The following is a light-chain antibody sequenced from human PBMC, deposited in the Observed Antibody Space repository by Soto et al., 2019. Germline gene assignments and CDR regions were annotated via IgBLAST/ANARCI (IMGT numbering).Light chain of an antibody. J-gene: IGKJ1*01. CDR1: QTIYSN. V-gene: IGKV3-15*01. CDR3: QKYSRAPLT. Sequence: IVMTQSPATLSVSPGERATLSGSAGQTIYSNVAWYQQSPGQPPSLLIYRASTRATGVPARFSGSGSGTDFPLTISRLEPEDFAVYYCQKYSRAPLTFGQGTKVDIK. CDR2: RAS.